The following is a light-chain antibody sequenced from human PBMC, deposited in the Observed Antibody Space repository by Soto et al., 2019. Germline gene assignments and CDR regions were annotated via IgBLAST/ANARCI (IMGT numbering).Light chain of an antibody. V-gene: IGLV2-11*01. CDR1: SSDVGGYNY. CDR3: CSYARSYSPVV. J-gene: IGLJ2*01. CDR2: DVS. Sequence: QSALTQPRSVSGSPGQSVTISCTGTSSDVGGYNYVSWYQQHPGKAPKLMIYDVSKRPSGVSDRSSGSKSGNKASLTISGLQAEDEADYYCCSYARSYSPVVFGGGTKLTVL.